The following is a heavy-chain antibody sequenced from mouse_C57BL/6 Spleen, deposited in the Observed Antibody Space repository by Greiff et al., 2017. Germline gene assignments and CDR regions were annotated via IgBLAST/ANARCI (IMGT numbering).Heavy chain of an antibody. CDR1: GFTFSSYA. Sequence: EVKLVESGEGLVKPGGSLKLSCAASGFTFSSYAMSWVRQTPEKRLEWVAYISSGGDYIYYADTVKGRFTISRDNARNTLYLQMSSLKSEDTAMYYCTRGWDYGSSSYWYFDVWGTGTTVTVSS. CDR3: TRGWDYGSSSYWYFDV. J-gene: IGHJ1*03. V-gene: IGHV5-9-1*02. CDR2: ISSGGDYI. D-gene: IGHD1-1*01.